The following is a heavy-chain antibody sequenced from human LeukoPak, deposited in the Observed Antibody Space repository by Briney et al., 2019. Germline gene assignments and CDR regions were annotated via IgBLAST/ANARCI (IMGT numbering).Heavy chain of an antibody. CDR2: IHYSGST. CDR3: ARGLDSYDSSGQFVY. V-gene: IGHV4-39*01. D-gene: IGHD3-22*01. Sequence: SETLSLTCTVSGGFISSSSYYWGWIRQPPGKGLEWIGSIHYSGSTYFNPSLKSRVTIFVDTSKNQFSLKLSSVTAADTAVYYCARGLDSYDSSGQFVYWGQGTLVTVSS. CDR1: GGFISSSSYY. J-gene: IGHJ4*02.